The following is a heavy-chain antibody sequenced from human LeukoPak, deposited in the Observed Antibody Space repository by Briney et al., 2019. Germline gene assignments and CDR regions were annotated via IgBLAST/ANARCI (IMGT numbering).Heavy chain of an antibody. CDR3: AKGSGYGSGWYYFDY. V-gene: IGHV3-11*05. Sequence: PGGSLRLSCAASGFSFSDNYMSWVRQAPGKGLEWISYISGNSGYTKYADSVKGRFTISRDNSNNTLYLQMNSLRAEDTAVYYCAKGSGYGSGWYYFDYWGRGTLVTVSS. CDR2: ISGNSGYT. D-gene: IGHD6-19*01. CDR1: GFSFSDNY. J-gene: IGHJ4*02.